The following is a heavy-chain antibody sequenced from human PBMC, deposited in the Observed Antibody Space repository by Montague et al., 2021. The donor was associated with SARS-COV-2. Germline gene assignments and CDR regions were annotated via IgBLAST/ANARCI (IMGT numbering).Heavy chain of an antibody. CDR1: GGSISSYY. CDR3: SRVVYCGSSGCYTPYYMDV. Sequence: SETLSLTCIVSGGSISSYYWSWIRQPPGKGLEWIAYIHYSGRTNFNPSLRSRVTMSVDTSKSQFSLKLSSVTAADTAVYYCSRVVYCGSSGCYTPYYMDVWGQGTTVTVSS. V-gene: IGHV4-59*01. D-gene: IGHD2-2*02. CDR2: IHYSGRT. J-gene: IGHJ6*03.